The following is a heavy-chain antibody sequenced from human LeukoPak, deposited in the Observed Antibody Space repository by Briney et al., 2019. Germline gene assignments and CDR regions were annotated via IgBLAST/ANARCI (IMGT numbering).Heavy chain of an antibody. CDR1: GGSFSGYY. CDR2: INHSGST. Sequence: PSETLSLTCAVYGGSFSGYYWSWIRQPPGKGLEWIGEINHSGSTNYNPSLKSRVTISVDTSKNQFSLKLSSVTAADTAVYYCARGTAVAARLRYYYYYMDVWGKGTTVTVSS. CDR3: ARGTAVAARLRYYYYYMDV. D-gene: IGHD6-19*01. J-gene: IGHJ6*03. V-gene: IGHV4-34*01.